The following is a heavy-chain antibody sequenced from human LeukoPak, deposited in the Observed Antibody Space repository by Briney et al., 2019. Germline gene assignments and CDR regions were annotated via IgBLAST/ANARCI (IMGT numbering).Heavy chain of an antibody. D-gene: IGHD4-11*01. CDR3: ARDVHGNYGSGWFDP. V-gene: IGHV1-69*05. CDR2: IMPLFGTA. Sequence: SVKVSCKTSGGTFHNSAISWVRQAPGQGLEWLGGIMPLFGTAGYAQKFQGRVTITKDESTRTVYLELTSLTSDDTAVYYCARDVHGNYGSGWFDPWGQGTLVSVSS. J-gene: IGHJ5*02. CDR1: GGTFHNSA.